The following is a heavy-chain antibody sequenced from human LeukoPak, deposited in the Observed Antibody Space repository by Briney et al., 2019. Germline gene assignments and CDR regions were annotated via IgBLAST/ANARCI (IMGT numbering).Heavy chain of an antibody. J-gene: IGHJ4*02. CDR2: IYHSGST. CDR3: ARPDSSGWYYFDY. V-gene: IGHV4-30-2*01. CDR1: GGSISSGGYY. Sequence: SETLSLTCTVSGGSISSGGYYWSWIRQPPGKGLEWIGYIYHSGSTYYNPSLKSRVTISVDRSKNQFSLKLSSVTAADTAVYYCARPDSSGWYYFDYWGQGTLVTVSS. D-gene: IGHD6-19*01.